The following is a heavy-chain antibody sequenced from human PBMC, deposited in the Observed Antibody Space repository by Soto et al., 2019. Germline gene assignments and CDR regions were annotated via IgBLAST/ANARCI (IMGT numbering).Heavy chain of an antibody. D-gene: IGHD6-19*01. CDR3: ARALSYSSGWYKG. V-gene: IGHV1-69*01. J-gene: IGHJ4*02. CDR1: GGTFSSYA. Sequence: QVQLVQSGAEVKKPGSSVKVSCKASGGTFSSYAISWVRQAPGQGFEWLGGIIPIFGTANYAQKFQGRVTITADESTSTAYMELSSLRSEDTAVYYCARALSYSSGWYKGWGQGTLVTVSS. CDR2: IIPIFGTA.